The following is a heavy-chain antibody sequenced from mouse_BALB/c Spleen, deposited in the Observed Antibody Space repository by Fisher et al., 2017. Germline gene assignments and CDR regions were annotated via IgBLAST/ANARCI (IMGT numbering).Heavy chain of an antibody. Sequence: RFTISRDNAKNTLYLQMSSLKSEDTAMYYCARQRGLRLRLYAMDYWGQGTSVTVSS. D-gene: IGHD1-2*01. CDR3: ARQRGLRLRLYAMDY. V-gene: IGHV5-6*01. J-gene: IGHJ4*01.